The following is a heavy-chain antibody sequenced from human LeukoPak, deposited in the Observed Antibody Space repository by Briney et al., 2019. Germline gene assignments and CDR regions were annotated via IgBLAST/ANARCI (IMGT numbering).Heavy chain of an antibody. CDR1: GYSFTTHG. Sequence: ASVKVSCKASGYSFTTHGISWVRQAPGQGLEWMGWISAYNGNTNYAQKLQGRVTMTTDTSTSTAYMELRSLRSDDTAVYYCAILKTSPAAFDIWGQGTMVTVSS. J-gene: IGHJ3*02. CDR3: AILKTSPAAFDI. CDR2: ISAYNGNT. D-gene: IGHD6-6*01. V-gene: IGHV1-18*01.